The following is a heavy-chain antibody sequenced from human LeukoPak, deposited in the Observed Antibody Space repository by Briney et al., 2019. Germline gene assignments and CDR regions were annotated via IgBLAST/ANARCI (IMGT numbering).Heavy chain of an antibody. CDR1: GFTLTSHG. J-gene: IGHJ3*02. Sequence: ASVKVSCKASGFTLTSHGIGWVRQAPGHGLEWMGWISIRNGDITSSQKFQGRVSMTTDTSTGTAYMELRSRRPNDTAVYYCARDTPTWGPGNSLDIWGQGTMVTVSS. CDR2: ISIRNGDI. D-gene: IGHD5-12*01. V-gene: IGHV1-18*01. CDR3: ARDTPTWGPGNSLDI.